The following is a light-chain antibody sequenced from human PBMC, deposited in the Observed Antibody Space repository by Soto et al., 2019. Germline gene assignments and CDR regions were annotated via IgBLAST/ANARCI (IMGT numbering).Light chain of an antibody. CDR3: SSFTSSSSYV. V-gene: IGLV2-14*03. CDR2: DVS. CDR1: SSDVGSYNS. J-gene: IGLJ1*01. Sequence: QSVLAQPASVSGSRGQSLPISCTGTSSDVGSYNSVSWYQQYPGKAPTLMIHDVSNRPSGVSDRFSGSKSGNTASLTISGLQAEDEADYYCSSFTSSSSYVFGSGTKSPS.